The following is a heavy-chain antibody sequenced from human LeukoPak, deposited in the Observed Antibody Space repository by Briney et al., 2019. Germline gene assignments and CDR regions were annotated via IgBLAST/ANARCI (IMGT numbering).Heavy chain of an antibody. CDR2: IIPIFGTA. CDR3: ARPSDDSSRGGYYYYYGMDV. J-gene: IGHJ6*02. CDR1: GGTFSSYA. D-gene: IGHD6-13*01. V-gene: IGHV1-69*13. Sequence: ASVKVSCKASGGTFSSYAISWVRQAPGQGLEWMGGIIPIFGTANYAQKFQGRVTITADESTSTAYMELSGLRSEDTAVYYCARPSDDSSRGGYYYYYGMDVWGQGTTVTVSS.